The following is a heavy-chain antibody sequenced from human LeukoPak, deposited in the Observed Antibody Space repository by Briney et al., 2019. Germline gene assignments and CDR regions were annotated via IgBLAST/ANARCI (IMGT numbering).Heavy chain of an antibody. V-gene: IGHV3-43*02. CDR2: ISGDGGST. J-gene: IGHJ6*03. CDR3: AKDTYYYDSSGYPAMDV. Sequence: PGGSLRLSCAASGFTFDDYAMHWVRQAPGKGLEWVSLISGDGGSTYYADSVKGRFTISRDNSKNSLYLQMNSLRTEDTALYYCAKDTYYYDSSGYPAMDVWGKGTTVTVSS. D-gene: IGHD3-22*01. CDR1: GFTFDDYA.